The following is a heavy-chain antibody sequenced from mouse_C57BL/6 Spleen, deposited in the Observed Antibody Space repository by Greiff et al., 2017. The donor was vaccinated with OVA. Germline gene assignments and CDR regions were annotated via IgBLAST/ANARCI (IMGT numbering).Heavy chain of an antibody. CDR3: ARHEAGCSKRGYYFGY. D-gene: IGHD1-1*01. Sequence: QVQLQQPGAELVKPGASVKMSCKASGYTFTEYTIHWVKQRSGQGLEWIGWFYPGSGSIKYNEKFKDKATLTADKSSSTAYMELSRLTSEDSAGYSWARHEAGCSKRGYYFGYWGKGTTLTVSS. V-gene: IGHV1-62-2*01. CDR1: GYTFTEYT. CDR2: FYPGSGSI. J-gene: IGHJ2*01.